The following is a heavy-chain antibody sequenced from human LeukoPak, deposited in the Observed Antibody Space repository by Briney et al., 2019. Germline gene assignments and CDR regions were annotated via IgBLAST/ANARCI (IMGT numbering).Heavy chain of an antibody. J-gene: IGHJ4*02. CDR1: GFTFSDYY. Sequence: GGSLRLSCAASGFTFSDYYMSWIRQAPGKGLEWVSYISSSGSTIYYADSVKGRFTISRDNAKNSLYLQMNSLRAEDTAVYYCAVDQYYYDSSGGYDYWGQGTLVTVSS. D-gene: IGHD3-22*01. CDR3: AVDQYYYDSSGGYDY. V-gene: IGHV3-11*01. CDR2: ISSSGSTI.